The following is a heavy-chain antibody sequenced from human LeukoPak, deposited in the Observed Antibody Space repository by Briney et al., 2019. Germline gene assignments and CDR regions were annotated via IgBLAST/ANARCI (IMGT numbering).Heavy chain of an antibody. CDR2: IHYSGST. V-gene: IGHV4-59*08. CDR1: GGSINSYF. Sequence: PSETLSLTCTVSGGSINSYFWTWIRQPPGKGLEWIGHIHYSGSTNYNPSLKSRVTISLDTSKNQFSLELSSVTASDTALYYCARHVGYSSRVDYWGQGTQVTVSS. D-gene: IGHD2-21*01. J-gene: IGHJ4*02. CDR3: ARHVGYSSRVDY.